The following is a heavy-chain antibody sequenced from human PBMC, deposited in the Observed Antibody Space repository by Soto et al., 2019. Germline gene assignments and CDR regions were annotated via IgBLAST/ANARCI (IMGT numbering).Heavy chain of an antibody. Sequence: ETLSLTCVVSDGTINSNTWWSWVRQPPDKGLEWIGETSHSGNTKYKPSLKSRVTISVDRSKSQFSLRLTSVTAADTAVYYCASNGGRFFDHWGPGTLVTVSS. V-gene: IGHV4-4*02. D-gene: IGHD2-8*01. CDR2: TSHSGNT. CDR1: DGTINSNTW. J-gene: IGHJ4*02. CDR3: ASNGGRFFDH.